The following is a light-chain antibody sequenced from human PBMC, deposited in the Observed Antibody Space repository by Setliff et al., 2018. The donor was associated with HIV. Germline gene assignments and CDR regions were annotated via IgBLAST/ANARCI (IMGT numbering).Light chain of an antibody. J-gene: IGLJ2*01. CDR2: DVT. Sequence: QSALTQPASVSGSPGQSTTISCTGSSSDVGGYDYVSWYQQHPDKAPKLMIFDVTSRPSGVSNRFSGSKSGNTASLTISGLQAEDEAHYYCSSYGSGDTLLFGAGTKVTVL. CDR3: SSYGSGDTLL. V-gene: IGLV2-14*03. CDR1: SSDVGGYDY.